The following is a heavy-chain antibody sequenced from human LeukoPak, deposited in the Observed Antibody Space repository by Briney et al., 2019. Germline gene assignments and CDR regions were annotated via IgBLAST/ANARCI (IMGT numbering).Heavy chain of an antibody. J-gene: IGHJ5*02. CDR1: GGSLSSGGYS. D-gene: IGHD3-16*01. CDR3: ARHGVVSWFDP. V-gene: IGHV4-30-2*01. Sequence: PQTPSLTCALSGGSLSSGGYSWSWRRQTPEKGLEWIGEINHSGSTNYKPSLKSRVIMSVSTSKNQFSVKLTSVAAADTAVYYCARHGVVSWFDPWGQGTLVTVSS. CDR2: INHSGST.